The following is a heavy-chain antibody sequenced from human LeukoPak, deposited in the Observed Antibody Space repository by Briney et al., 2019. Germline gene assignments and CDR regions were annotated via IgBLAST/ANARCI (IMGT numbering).Heavy chain of an antibody. V-gene: IGHV5-51*01. Sequence: GESLKISCKGSGYSFTSYWIGWVRQMPGKGLEWMGIIYPGDSDTRYSPSFQGQVTISADKSISTAYLQWSSLKASDTAMYYCARQACTSTTCPSRFDYWGQGTLVTVSS. CDR1: GYSFTSYW. CDR3: ARQACTSTTCPSRFDY. D-gene: IGHD2-2*01. CDR2: IYPGDSDT. J-gene: IGHJ4*02.